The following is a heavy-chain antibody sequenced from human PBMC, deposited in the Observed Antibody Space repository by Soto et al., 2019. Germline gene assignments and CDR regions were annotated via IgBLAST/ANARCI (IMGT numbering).Heavy chain of an antibody. D-gene: IGHD1-1*01. CDR1: GGSFSGYY. V-gene: IGHV4-34*01. J-gene: IGHJ6*03. Sequence: PSETLSLTCAVYGGSFSGYYWSWIRQPPGKGLEWIGEINHSGSTNYNPSLKSRVTISVDTSKNQFSLKLSSVTAADTAVYYCARGYWNDPKSSLNYYYMDVWGKGTTVTVYS. CDR2: INHSGST. CDR3: ARGYWNDPKSSLNYYYMDV.